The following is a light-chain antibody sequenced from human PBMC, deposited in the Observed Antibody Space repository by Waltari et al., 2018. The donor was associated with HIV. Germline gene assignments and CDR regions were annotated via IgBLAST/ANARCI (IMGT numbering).Light chain of an antibody. CDR1: TGPVISFNY. Sequence: QTVVTQEPSLTVSPGGTVTLTCASSTGPVISFNYPSWFQHNPGQAPRALIYNTNISHSWTPARFSGSLPGGKAALTLSGVQPEDFATYVCQQFHDLPHNFGGGTK. J-gene: IGLJ2*01. V-gene: IGLV7-43*01. CDR2: NTN. CDR3: QQFHDLPHN.